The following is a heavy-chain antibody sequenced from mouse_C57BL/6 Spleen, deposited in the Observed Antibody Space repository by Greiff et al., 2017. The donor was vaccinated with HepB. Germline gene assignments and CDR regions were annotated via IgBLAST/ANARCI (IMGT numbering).Heavy chain of an antibody. J-gene: IGHJ2*01. D-gene: IGHD1-1*01. CDR2: IDPETGGT. V-gene: IGHV1-15*01. Sequence: QVQLQQSGAELVRPGASVTLSCKASGYTFTDYEMHWVKQTPVHGLEWIGAIDPETGGTAYNQKFKGKAILTADKSSSTAYMELRSLTSEDSAVYYCTPVVATGGFDYWGQGTTLTVSS. CDR1: GYTFTDYE. CDR3: TPVVATGGFDY.